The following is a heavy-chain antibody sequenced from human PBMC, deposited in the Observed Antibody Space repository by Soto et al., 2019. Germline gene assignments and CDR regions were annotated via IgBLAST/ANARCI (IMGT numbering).Heavy chain of an antibody. CDR3: ARGSGITMVRGVRNWFDP. J-gene: IGHJ5*02. CDR2: INHSGST. D-gene: IGHD3-10*01. Sequence: SETLSLTCTVSGGSISSGGYYWSWIRQHPGKGLEWIGYINHSGSTNYNPSLKSRVTISVNTSKNQFSLKLSSVTAADTAVYYCARGSGITMVRGVRNWFDPWGQGTLVTVSS. V-gene: IGHV4-31*03. CDR1: GGSISSGGYY.